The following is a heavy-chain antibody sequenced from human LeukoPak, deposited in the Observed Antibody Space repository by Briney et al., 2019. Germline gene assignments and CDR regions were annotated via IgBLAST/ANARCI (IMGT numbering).Heavy chain of an antibody. D-gene: IGHD1-26*01. CDR3: ARDLGGSYYFDY. V-gene: IGHV1-46*01. Sequence: ASVKVSCKASGYTFTGYYMHWVRQAPGQGLEWMGIINPSGGSTSYAQKFQGRVTMTRDMSTSTVYMELSSLRSEDTAVYYCARDLGGSYYFDYWGQGTLVTVSS. CDR1: GYTFTGYY. CDR2: INPSGGST. J-gene: IGHJ4*02.